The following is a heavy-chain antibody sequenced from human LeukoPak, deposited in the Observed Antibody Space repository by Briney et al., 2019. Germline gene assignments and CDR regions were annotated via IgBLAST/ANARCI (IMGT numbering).Heavy chain of an antibody. D-gene: IGHD4-17*01. CDR2: ISGSGGST. CDR1: GFTFSSYA. Sequence: GGSLRLSCAASGFTFSSYAMSWVRQAPGRGLEWVSAISGSGGSTYYADSVKGRFTISRDNSKNTLYLQMNSLRAEDTAVYYCAHRMTTVTTARWYYFDYWGQGTLVTASS. CDR3: AHRMTTVTTARWYYFDY. V-gene: IGHV3-23*01. J-gene: IGHJ4*02.